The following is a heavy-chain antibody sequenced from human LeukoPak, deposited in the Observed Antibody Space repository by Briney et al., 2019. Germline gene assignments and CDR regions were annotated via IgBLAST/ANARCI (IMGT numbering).Heavy chain of an antibody. CDR1: GGSISSSSYY. V-gene: IGHV4-39*01. D-gene: IGHD4-17*01. J-gene: IGHJ6*02. CDR3: ARGYGDSTYYYYGMDV. CDR2: IYYSGST. Sequence: PSETLSLTCTVSGGSISSSSYYWGWIRQPPGKGLEWIGSIYYSGSTYYNPSLKSRVTISVDTSKNQFSLKLSSATAADTAVYYCARGYGDSTYYYYGMDVWGQGTTVTVSS.